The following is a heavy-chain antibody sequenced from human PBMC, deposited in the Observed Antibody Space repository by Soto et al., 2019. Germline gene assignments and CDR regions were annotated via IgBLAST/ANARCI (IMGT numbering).Heavy chain of an antibody. Sequence: QVQLVQTGTEVKKSGASVNVSCKAFGYTFTSYGFSWVRQVPGQGLEWLGWISAFNGDTQYAQTMKGRLTVTTDTSTTTVHMELRSLTPADTAVYYCTREAGWQRMVPYDWGQGPLVTVS. J-gene: IGHJ4*02. CDR2: ISAFNGDT. CDR1: GYTFTSYG. D-gene: IGHD6-25*01. V-gene: IGHV1-18*04. CDR3: TREAGWQRMVPYD.